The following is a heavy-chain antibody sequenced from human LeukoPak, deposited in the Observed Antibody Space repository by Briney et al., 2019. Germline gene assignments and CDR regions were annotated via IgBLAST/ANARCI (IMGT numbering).Heavy chain of an antibody. D-gene: IGHD3-10*01. J-gene: IGHJ4*02. V-gene: IGHV1-18*01. CDR1: GYTFTRYG. CDR3: ARTGYGSGSDDFDF. CDR2: ISPHNGNR. Sequence: ASVKVSCKTSGYTFTRYGVIGVPQAPGQGLEGMGWISPHNGNRDYAQKFKDRVTMTTDTSTNTVYLELRSLRPDDTAMYYCARTGYGSGSDDFDFWGQGTLVTVSS.